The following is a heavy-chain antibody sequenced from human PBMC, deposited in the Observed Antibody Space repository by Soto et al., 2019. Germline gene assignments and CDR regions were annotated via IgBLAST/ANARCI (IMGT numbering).Heavy chain of an antibody. J-gene: IGHJ4*02. CDR1: GGSISSYY. CDR3: ARVEGDGYTFDY. Sequence: SETLSLTCTVSGGSISSYYWSWIRQPPGKGLEWIGYIYYSGSTNYNPSLKSRVTISVDTSKNQFSLKLSSVTAADTAVYYCARVEGDGYTFDYWGQGTLVTVSS. D-gene: IGHD5-12*01. CDR2: IYYSGST. V-gene: IGHV4-59*01.